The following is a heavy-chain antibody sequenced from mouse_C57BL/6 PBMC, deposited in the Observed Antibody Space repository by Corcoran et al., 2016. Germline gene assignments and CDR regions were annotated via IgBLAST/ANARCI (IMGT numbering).Heavy chain of an antibody. D-gene: IGHD2-1*01. Sequence: QVQLQQSGPELVKPGASVKISCKASGYTFTDYYINWVKQRPGQGLEWIGWIFPGSGSTYYNEKFKGKATLTVDKSSSTAYMLLSSLTSEDSAVYVCARSGYGNEDAMDYWGQGTSVTVSS. V-gene: IGHV1-75*01. J-gene: IGHJ4*01. CDR3: ARSGYGNEDAMDY. CDR2: IFPGSGST. CDR1: GYTFTDYY.